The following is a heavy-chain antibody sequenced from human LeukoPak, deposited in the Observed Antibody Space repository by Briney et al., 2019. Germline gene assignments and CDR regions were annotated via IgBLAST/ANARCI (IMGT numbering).Heavy chain of an antibody. J-gene: IGHJ5*02. CDR2: IYYSGST. Sequence: PSETLSLTCTVSGGSISSGGYYWSWIRQHPGTGLEWIGYIYYSGSTYYNPSLKSRVTISVDTSKNQFSLELSSVTAADTAVYYCARDSHAVAGYNWFDPWGQGTLVTVSS. CDR1: GGSISSGGYY. V-gene: IGHV4-31*03. CDR3: ARDSHAVAGYNWFDP. D-gene: IGHD6-19*01.